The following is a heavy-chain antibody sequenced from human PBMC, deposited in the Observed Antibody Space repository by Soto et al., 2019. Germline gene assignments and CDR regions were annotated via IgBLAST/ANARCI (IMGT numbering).Heavy chain of an antibody. D-gene: IGHD1-26*01. V-gene: IGHV1-18*01. CDR1: GYTFSNYG. CDR3: ARERRWEPLLD. Sequence: QVQLVQSGPEVKKPGASVKVSCKGSGYTFSNYGVTWVRQAPGQGLERLGWVSAYNRNTDYAQKFEDRATMTIDTSTNTAYLELRGLTPADTAVYYCARERRWEPLLDWGQGTL. CDR2: VSAYNRNT. J-gene: IGHJ4*02.